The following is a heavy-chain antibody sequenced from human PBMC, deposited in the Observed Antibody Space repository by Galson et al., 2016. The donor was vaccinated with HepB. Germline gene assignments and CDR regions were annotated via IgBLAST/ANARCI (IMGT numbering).Heavy chain of an antibody. CDR3: ARSNDYGDYYFDY. V-gene: IGHV3-7*01. Sequence: SLRLSCAASGFNLSGYWMSWVRQAPGKGLEWVANIKQDGSEKYYVDSVKGRFTISRDNAKNSLYLQMNSLRAEDTAVYYCARSNDYGDYYFDYWGQGTLVTVSS. J-gene: IGHJ4*02. D-gene: IGHD4-17*01. CDR1: GFNLSGYW. CDR2: IKQDGSEK.